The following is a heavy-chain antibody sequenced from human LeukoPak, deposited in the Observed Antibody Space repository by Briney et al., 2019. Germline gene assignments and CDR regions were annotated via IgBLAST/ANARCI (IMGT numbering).Heavy chain of an antibody. CDR2: IIPILGIA. V-gene: IGHV1-69*04. Sequence: ASVKVSCKASGGTFSSYAISWVRQAPGQGLEWMGRIIPILGIANYAQKFQGRVTITAEKSTSTAYMELSSLRSEDTAVYYCARDARATVWLSYGMDVWGQGTTVTVSS. J-gene: IGHJ6*02. CDR3: ARDARATVWLSYGMDV. D-gene: IGHD5-18*01. CDR1: GGTFSSYA.